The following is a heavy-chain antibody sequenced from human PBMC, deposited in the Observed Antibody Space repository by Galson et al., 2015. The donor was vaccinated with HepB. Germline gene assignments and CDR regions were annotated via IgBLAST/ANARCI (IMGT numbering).Heavy chain of an antibody. Sequence: SLRLSCAASGFTFSSYSMNWVRQAPGKGLEWVSYISSSGSTIYYADSVKGRFTISRDNAKNSLYLQMNSLRAEDTAVYYCARDSGATVTTFDYWGQGTLVTVSS. D-gene: IGHD4-17*01. V-gene: IGHV3-48*04. CDR2: ISSSGSTI. J-gene: IGHJ4*02. CDR1: GFTFSSYS. CDR3: ARDSGATVTTFDY.